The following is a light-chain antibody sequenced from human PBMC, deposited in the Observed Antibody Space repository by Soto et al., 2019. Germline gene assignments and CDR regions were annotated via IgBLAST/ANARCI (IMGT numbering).Light chain of an antibody. Sequence: QSVLTQPPSASGTPGQRVTISCSGSSSNIGSNTVNWYQQLPGTAPKLLIFGNNQRPSGVPDRFSDSKSGTSASLAISGLQSEDEADYYCATWDDSLNGYVFGTGTRSPS. V-gene: IGLV1-44*01. CDR3: ATWDDSLNGYV. CDR1: SSNIGSNT. CDR2: GNN. J-gene: IGLJ1*01.